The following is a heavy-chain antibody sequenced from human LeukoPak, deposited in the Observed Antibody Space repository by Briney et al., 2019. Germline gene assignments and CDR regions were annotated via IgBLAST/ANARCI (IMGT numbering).Heavy chain of an antibody. CDR1: GFTFSSYG. V-gene: IGHV3-30*03. J-gene: IGHJ4*02. CDR2: ISHDGSNK. CDR3: ARTDLAERADFDY. D-gene: IGHD1-1*01. Sequence: PGGSLRLSCAASGFTFSSYGMNWVRQAPGKGLEWVAVISHDGSNKYYADSVKGRFTISRDNSKNTLYLQMNSLRAEDTAVYYCARTDLAERADFDYWGQGTLVTVSS.